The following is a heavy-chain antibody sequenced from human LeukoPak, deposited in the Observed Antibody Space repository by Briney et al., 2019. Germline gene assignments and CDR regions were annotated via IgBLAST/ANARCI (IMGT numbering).Heavy chain of an antibody. CDR1: GGSISSSSYY. D-gene: IGHD4-23*01. Sequence: SETLSLTCTVSGGSISSSSYYWGWIRQPPGKGLEWIGSIYYSGSTYYNPSLKSRVTISVDTSKNQFSLKLSSVTAADTAVYYCARALVRSPYYYYGMDVWGQGTTVTVSS. V-gene: IGHV4-39*07. CDR2: IYYSGST. J-gene: IGHJ6*02. CDR3: ARALVRSPYYYYGMDV.